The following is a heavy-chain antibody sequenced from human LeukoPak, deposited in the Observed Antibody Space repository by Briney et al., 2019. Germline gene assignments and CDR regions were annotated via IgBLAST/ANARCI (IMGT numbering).Heavy chain of an antibody. D-gene: IGHD2-15*01. CDR1: GGSFRGYY. V-gene: IGHV4-34*01. Sequence: SETLSLTCAVYGGSFRGYYWSWIRQPPGKGLEWIGEINHSGSTNYNPSLKSRVTISVDTSKNQFSLKLSSVTAADTAVYYCARTWCGGSCIFDYWGQGTLVTVSS. CDR3: ARTWCGGSCIFDY. J-gene: IGHJ4*02. CDR2: INHSGST.